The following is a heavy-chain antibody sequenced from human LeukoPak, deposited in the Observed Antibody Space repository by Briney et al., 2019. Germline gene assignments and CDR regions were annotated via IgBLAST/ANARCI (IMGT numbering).Heavy chain of an antibody. Sequence: GESLRISCKGSGYSFSSYRISWVRQMPGKGLEWMARIDPSDSYTNYSPSFQGHVTISADKSISTAYLQWSSLKASDTAMYYCARHYPRDGYNVKYFDYWGQGTLVTVSS. CDR2: IDPSDSYT. CDR3: ARHYPRDGYNVKYFDY. CDR1: GYSFSSYR. D-gene: IGHD5-24*01. J-gene: IGHJ4*02. V-gene: IGHV5-10-1*01.